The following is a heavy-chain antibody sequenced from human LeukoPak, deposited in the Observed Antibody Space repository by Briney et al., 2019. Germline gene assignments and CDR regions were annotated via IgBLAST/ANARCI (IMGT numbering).Heavy chain of an antibody. D-gene: IGHD2-2*01. CDR1: GFSISSGDY. CDR3: ARLFCSSINCHNWFDP. V-gene: IGHV4-38-2*01. CDR2: IYHIGST. J-gene: IGHJ5*02. Sequence: SETLSLTCAVSGFSISSGDYWGWIRQPPGKGLEWIASIYHIGSTYYNPSLKSRVTISVDTSKNQFSLKLNSVTAADTAVYYCARLFCSSINCHNWFDPWGQGTPVTVSS.